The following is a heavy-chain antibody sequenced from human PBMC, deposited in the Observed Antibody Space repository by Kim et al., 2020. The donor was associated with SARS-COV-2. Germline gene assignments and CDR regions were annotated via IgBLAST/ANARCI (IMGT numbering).Heavy chain of an antibody. V-gene: IGHV3-30*04. CDR2: ISYDGSNK. Sequence: GGSLRLSCAASGFTFSSYAMHWVRQAPGKGLEWVAVISYDGSNKYYADSVKGRFTISRDNSKNTLYLQMNSLRAEDTAVYYCARGSLPITMVRGVILDY. CDR3: ARGSLPITMVRGVILDY. CDR1: GFTFSSYA. D-gene: IGHD3-10*01. J-gene: IGHJ4*01.